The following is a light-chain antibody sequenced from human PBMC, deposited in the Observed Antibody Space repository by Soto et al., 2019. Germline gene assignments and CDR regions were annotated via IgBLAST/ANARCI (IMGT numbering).Light chain of an antibody. CDR3: QQYTNYPWT. Sequence: IQMTQSPSSLSASVGDRVTITCRASRYIRSDLSWYQQRPGQAPKVLIYVASNLQSGVPSRFSGSGYGTDFTLTISSLQPEDFATYYCQQYTNYPWTFGQGTKVDI. CDR1: RYIRSD. CDR2: VAS. V-gene: IGKV1-6*01. J-gene: IGKJ1*01.